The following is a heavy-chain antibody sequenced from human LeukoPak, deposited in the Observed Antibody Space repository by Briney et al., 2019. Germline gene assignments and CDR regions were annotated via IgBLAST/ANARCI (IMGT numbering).Heavy chain of an antibody. V-gene: IGHV3-33*01. CDR2: IWYDGSNE. Sequence: PGGSLRLSCAASGFTFSSYGMHWVRQAPGKGLEWVAVIWYDGSNENYGDSVKGRFTISRDNSKNTLYVQMNSLRAEDTAVYYCARDPTPRAYCGTDCYPGYFDYWGQGTLVTVSS. CDR3: ARDPTPRAYCGTDCYPGYFDY. D-gene: IGHD2-21*02. J-gene: IGHJ4*02. CDR1: GFTFSSYG.